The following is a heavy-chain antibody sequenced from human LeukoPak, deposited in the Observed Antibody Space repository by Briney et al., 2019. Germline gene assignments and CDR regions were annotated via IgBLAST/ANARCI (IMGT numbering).Heavy chain of an antibody. CDR1: GYTFTGYY. D-gene: IGHD3-22*01. Sequence: ASVKVSCKASGYTFTGYYMHWVRPAPGQGLEWMGWINPNSGGTNYAQKFQGRVTMTRDTSISTAYMELSRLRSDDTAVYYCAVEYYYDSSGYSNWFDPWGQGTLVTVSS. CDR2: INPNSGGT. V-gene: IGHV1-2*02. CDR3: AVEYYYDSSGYSNWFDP. J-gene: IGHJ5*02.